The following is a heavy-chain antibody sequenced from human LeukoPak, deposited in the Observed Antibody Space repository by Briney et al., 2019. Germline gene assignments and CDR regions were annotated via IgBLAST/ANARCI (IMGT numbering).Heavy chain of an antibody. CDR1: GDSISTGDYY. V-gene: IGHV4-61*02. J-gene: IGHJ5*02. CDR3: ARDPGYFNHDSSVWRLDP. CDR2: IYNDGST. D-gene: IGHD3-22*01. Sequence: SQTLSLTCTVSGDSISTGDYYWTWIRQPAGKGLEWIGRIYNDGSTNYKRSLRSRVSISLDTSKNRVSLKLPSVTAADTAVYYCARDPGYFNHDSSVWRLDPWGQGTLVTVSS.